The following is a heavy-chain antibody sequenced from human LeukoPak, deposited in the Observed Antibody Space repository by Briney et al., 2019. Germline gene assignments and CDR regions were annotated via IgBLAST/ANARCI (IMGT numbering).Heavy chain of an antibody. CDR3: ATIYDYVWGSQDY. Sequence: GGSLRLSCAASGFTFSDYYMSWIRQAPGKGLEWVSYISSSGSTIYYADSVKGRFTISRDNAKNSLYLQMNSLRAEDTAVYNCATIYDYVWGSQDYWGQGTLVTVSS. J-gene: IGHJ4*02. CDR2: ISSSGSTI. D-gene: IGHD3-16*01. V-gene: IGHV3-11*01. CDR1: GFTFSDYY.